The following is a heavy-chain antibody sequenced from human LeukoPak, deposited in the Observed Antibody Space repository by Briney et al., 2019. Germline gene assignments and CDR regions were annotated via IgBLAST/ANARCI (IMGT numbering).Heavy chain of an antibody. J-gene: IGHJ4*02. V-gene: IGHV3-23*01. CDR2: ISGSGGST. CDR1: GFTFSSYA. CDR3: AKDRYDYVWGSYRPERA. D-gene: IGHD3-16*02. Sequence: GGSLRLSYAASGFTFSSYAMSWVRQAPGKGLEWVSAISGSGGSTYYADSVKGRFTISRDNSKNTLYLQMNSLRAEDTAVYYCAKDRYDYVWGSYRPERAWGQGTLVTVSS.